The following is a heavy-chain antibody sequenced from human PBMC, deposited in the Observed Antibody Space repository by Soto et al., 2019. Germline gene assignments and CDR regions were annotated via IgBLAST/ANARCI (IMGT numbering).Heavy chain of an antibody. CDR1: GGSISSSNW. Sequence: QVQLQESGPGLVKPSGTLSLTCAVSGGSISSSNWWSWVRQPPGKGLERIGEIYHSGSTNNNPSLKSRVTISVDKSKDQFGPKLSSVAAADTAVYYCESWNDARGHFDYWGQGTLVTVSS. CDR3: ESWNDARGHFDY. D-gene: IGHD1-1*01. J-gene: IGHJ4*02. V-gene: IGHV4-4*02. CDR2: IYHSGST.